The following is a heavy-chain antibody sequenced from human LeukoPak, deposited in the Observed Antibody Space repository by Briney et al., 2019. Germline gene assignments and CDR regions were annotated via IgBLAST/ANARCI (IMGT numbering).Heavy chain of an antibody. V-gene: IGHV3-53*01. D-gene: IGHD6-13*01. J-gene: IGHJ4*02. CDR3: VLGKQPYYFDY. CDR2: IYSGGST. Sequence: PGGSLRLSCAASGFTVSSNYMSWVRQAPGKGLEWVSVIYSGGSTYYADSVKGRFTISRDNSKNTLYLQMNSLRAEDTAVYYCVLGKQPYYFDYWGQGTLVIVSS. CDR1: GFTVSSNY.